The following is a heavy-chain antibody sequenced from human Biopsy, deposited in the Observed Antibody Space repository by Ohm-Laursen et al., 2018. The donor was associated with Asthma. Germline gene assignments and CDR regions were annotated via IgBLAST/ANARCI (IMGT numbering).Heavy chain of an antibody. CDR3: ARIPRRSGSYFVDY. CDR1: GDSITSGGSC. V-gene: IGHV4-31*02. D-gene: IGHD3-22*01. Sequence: TLSLTCTVSGDSITSGGSCWNWIRQHPGKGLEWIGYIHHSGTSYFNPSLKSRVSFSRDTSKNQFSLRLSSVTAADTAVYYCARIPRRSGSYFVDYWGQGTLVTVSS. J-gene: IGHJ4*02. CDR2: IHHSGTS.